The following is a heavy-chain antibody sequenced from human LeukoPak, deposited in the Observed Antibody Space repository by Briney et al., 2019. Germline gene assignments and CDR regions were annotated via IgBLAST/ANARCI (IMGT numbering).Heavy chain of an antibody. D-gene: IGHD2-2*01. CDR2: IFHGGTT. V-gene: IGHV4-4*02. CDR1: GDSISSNNW. CDR3: ARDRDFTNTWAFDY. Sequence: SGTLSLTCAVSGDSISSNNWWNWVRQPPGKGLEWIGEIFHGGTTIYNPSLKSRVTISVDKSKNQFSLNLTSVTAADTAIYYCARDRDFTNTWAFDYWGQGTLVTVSS. J-gene: IGHJ4*02.